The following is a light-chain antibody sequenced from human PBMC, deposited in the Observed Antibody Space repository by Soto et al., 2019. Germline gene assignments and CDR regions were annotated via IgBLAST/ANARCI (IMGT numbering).Light chain of an antibody. CDR3: SSYTKTDTVV. CDR2: NVD. Sequence: QSVLTQVVSVSGSPGQSITITCTGTSSDVGTYNHVSWYQQHPGKAPKLMIHNVDYRPSGVSNRFSGSKSGNTASLSISGLQAEDEASYYCSSYTKTDTVVFGGGTKVTVL. J-gene: IGLJ2*01. V-gene: IGLV2-14*03. CDR1: SSDVGTYNH.